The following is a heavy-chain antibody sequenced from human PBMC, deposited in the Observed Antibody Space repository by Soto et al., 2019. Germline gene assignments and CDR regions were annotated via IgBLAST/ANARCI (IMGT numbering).Heavy chain of an antibody. CDR3: AKDRDFWSGYLAPDAFDI. J-gene: IGHJ3*02. CDR2: ISGSGGST. V-gene: IGHV3-23*01. CDR1: GFTFSTYA. D-gene: IGHD3-3*01. Sequence: GGSLRLSCAASGFTFSTYAMSWVRQAPGKGPEWVSGISGSGGSTYYADSVKGRFTISRDNSKNTLYLQMNSLRAEDTAVYYCAKDRDFWSGYLAPDAFDIWGQGTMVTVSS.